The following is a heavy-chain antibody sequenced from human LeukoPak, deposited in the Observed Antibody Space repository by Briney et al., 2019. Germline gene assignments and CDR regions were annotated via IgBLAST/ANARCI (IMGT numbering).Heavy chain of an antibody. D-gene: IGHD2-2*01. J-gene: IGHJ5*02. CDR2: IYTSGST. CDR1: GGSISSYY. V-gene: IGHV4-4*07. Sequence: PSETLSLTCTVSGGSISSYYWSWIRQPAGEGLEWIGRIYTSGSTNYNPSLKSRVTMSVDTSKNQFSLKLSSVTAADTAVYYCARGGRCSSTSCWFQFDPWGQGTLVTVSS. CDR3: ARGGRCSSTSCWFQFDP.